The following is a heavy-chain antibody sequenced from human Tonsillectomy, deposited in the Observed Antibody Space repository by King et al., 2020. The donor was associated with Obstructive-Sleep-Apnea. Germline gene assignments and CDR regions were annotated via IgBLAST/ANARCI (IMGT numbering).Heavy chain of an antibody. V-gene: IGHV4-4*07. CDR2: IYTSGST. J-gene: IGHJ5*02. Sequence: LQLQESGPGLVKPSETLSLTCTVSGGSISSYYWSWIRQPAGKGLEWIGRIYTSGSTNYHPSLTSRFTMSVDTSKNQFSLKLSSLTAADTAVYYCARGYCSGGSCVSYNWFDPWGQGTLVTVSS. D-gene: IGHD2-15*01. CDR3: ARGYCSGGSCVSYNWFDP. CDR1: GGSISSYY.